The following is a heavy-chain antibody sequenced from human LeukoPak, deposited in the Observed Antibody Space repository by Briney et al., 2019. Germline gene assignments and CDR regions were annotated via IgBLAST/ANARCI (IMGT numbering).Heavy chain of an antibody. CDR1: GGSISSGNYH. Sequence: SETLSLTCTVSGGSISSGNYHWIWIRQPAGKGLEWIGRIYSSGNTNYNPSLKSRVSISLDTSKNQFSLKLSSVTAADTAVYYCARVVAGTVDYWGQGTLVTVSS. CDR3: ARVVAGTVDY. CDR2: IYSSGNT. V-gene: IGHV4-61*02. J-gene: IGHJ4*02. D-gene: IGHD6-13*01.